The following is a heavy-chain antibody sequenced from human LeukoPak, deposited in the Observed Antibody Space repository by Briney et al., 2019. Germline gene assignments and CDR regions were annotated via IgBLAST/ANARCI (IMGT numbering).Heavy chain of an antibody. D-gene: IGHD1-26*01. CDR2: ISYDGSNK. CDR3: ARDRVGATDYFDY. V-gene: IGHV3-30-3*01. Sequence: PGGSLRLSCAASGLTFSSYWMSWVRQAPGKGLEWVAVISYDGSNKYYADSVKGRFTISRDNSKNTLYLQMNSLRAEDTAVYYCARDRVGATDYFDYWGQGTLVTVSS. J-gene: IGHJ4*02. CDR1: GLTFSSYW.